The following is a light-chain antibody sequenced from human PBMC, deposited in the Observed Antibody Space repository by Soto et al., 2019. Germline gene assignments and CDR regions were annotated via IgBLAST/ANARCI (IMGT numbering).Light chain of an antibody. J-gene: IGLJ1*01. V-gene: IGLV2-8*01. Sequence: QSVLTQPPSASGSPGQSVTISCTGTSSDVGGYNYVSWYQHHPGKAPKLMIYDVSKRPSGVPDRFSGSKSGNTASLTVSGLQPEDEADHYCSSFAGSNSYVFGAGTKVTVL. CDR2: DVS. CDR3: SSFAGSNSYV. CDR1: SSDVGGYNY.